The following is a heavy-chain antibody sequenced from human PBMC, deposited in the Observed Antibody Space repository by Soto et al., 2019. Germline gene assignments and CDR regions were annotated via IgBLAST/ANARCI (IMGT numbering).Heavy chain of an antibody. Sequence: ASVKVSCKVSGYTLTELPMHWVRQAPGKGLEWMGGFDPEDGETIYAQKFQGRVTMTEDTSTDTAYMELSSLRSEDTAVYYCATSSDCSGGSCYPERVENWFDPWGQGTLVTVSS. CDR1: GYTLTELP. CDR2: FDPEDGET. D-gene: IGHD2-15*01. CDR3: ATSSDCSGGSCYPERVENWFDP. V-gene: IGHV1-24*01. J-gene: IGHJ5*02.